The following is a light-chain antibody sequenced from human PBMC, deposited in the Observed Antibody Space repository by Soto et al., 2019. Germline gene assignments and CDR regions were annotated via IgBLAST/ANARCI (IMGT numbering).Light chain of an antibody. Sequence: EIVMTQSPATLSVSPGERATLSCRASQSVSSNLAWYQQKPGQAPRLLIYGASTRATGIPARFSGSASGTEFTLTISSLHSEDFAVYYCQHYNNWVGTFGQGTNVEIK. CDR3: QHYNNWVGT. CDR1: QSVSSN. CDR2: GAS. J-gene: IGKJ1*01. V-gene: IGKV3-15*01.